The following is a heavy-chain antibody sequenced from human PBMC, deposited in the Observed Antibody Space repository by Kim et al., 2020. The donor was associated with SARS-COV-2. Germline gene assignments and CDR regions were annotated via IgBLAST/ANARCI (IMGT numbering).Heavy chain of an antibody. V-gene: IGHV3-30*04. CDR1: GFTFTSYP. J-gene: IGHJ6*02. Sequence: GGSLRLSCAASGFTFTSYPFHWVRQAPGKGLEWVAFISYDGLNKYYADSVKGRFTISRDNSKNTVALEMNSLRPEDTAVYYCARGIWEWLLYFGMDVWG. CDR2: ISYDGLNK. CDR3: ARGIWEWLLYFGMDV. D-gene: IGHD5-12*01.